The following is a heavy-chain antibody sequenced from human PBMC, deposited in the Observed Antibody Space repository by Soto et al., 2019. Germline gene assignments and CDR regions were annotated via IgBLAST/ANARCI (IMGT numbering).Heavy chain of an antibody. V-gene: IGHV4-39*01. J-gene: IGHJ6*02. CDR3: ARSKYYDSTGYYYRYYYNGMDV. Sequence: SETLSLTCTVSGGSISSSSYYWGWIRQPPGKGLEWIGSIYYSGSTYYNPSLKSRVTISVDTSQNQFSLKLSSVTAADTAVYYCARSKYYDSTGYYYRYYYNGMDVWGQGTTVTVSS. CDR1: GGSISSSSYY. D-gene: IGHD3-22*01. CDR2: IYYSGST.